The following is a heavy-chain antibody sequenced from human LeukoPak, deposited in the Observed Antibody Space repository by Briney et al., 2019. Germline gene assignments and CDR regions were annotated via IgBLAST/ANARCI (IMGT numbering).Heavy chain of an antibody. D-gene: IGHD4-23*01. J-gene: IGHJ4*02. Sequence: GGSLRLSCAVSGLTVSSNYMNWVRQAPGKGLEWVSIIYSGGNTYYADSVKGRFTISRDNSKNKLYIQMNSLRVEDTAVYYCARHDGGFGPFDYWGQGTPVTVSS. V-gene: IGHV3-53*01. CDR3: ARHDGGFGPFDY. CDR2: IYSGGNT. CDR1: GLTVSSNY.